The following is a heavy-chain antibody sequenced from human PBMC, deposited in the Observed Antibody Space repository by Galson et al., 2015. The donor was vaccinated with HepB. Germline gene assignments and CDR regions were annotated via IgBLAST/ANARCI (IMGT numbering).Heavy chain of an antibody. D-gene: IGHD5-18*01. CDR2: IWYDGSNK. CDR1: GFTFSSYG. Sequence: SLRLSCAASGFTFSSYGMHWVRQAPGKGLEWVAVIWYDGSNKYYADSVKGRFTISRDNSKNTLYLQMNSLRAEDTAVYYCAREEIQLSHPGMDVWGQGTTVTVSS. J-gene: IGHJ6*02. V-gene: IGHV3-33*01. CDR3: AREEIQLSHPGMDV.